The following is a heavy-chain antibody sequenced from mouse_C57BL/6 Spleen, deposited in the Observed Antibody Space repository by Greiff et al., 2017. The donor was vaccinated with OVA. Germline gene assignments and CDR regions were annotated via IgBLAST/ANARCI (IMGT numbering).Heavy chain of an antibody. Sequence: EVQLQQSGPELLKPGASVKISCKASGSTFTDYYMNWVKQSHGKSLEWIGDFNPNNGGTSYNQKFKGKATLTVDKSSSTAYMELRSLTSEDSAVYYCARYGSSPYWYFDVWGTGTTVTVSS. CDR2: FNPNNGGT. CDR3: ARYGSSPYWYFDV. J-gene: IGHJ1*03. V-gene: IGHV1-26*01. D-gene: IGHD1-1*01. CDR1: GSTFTDYY.